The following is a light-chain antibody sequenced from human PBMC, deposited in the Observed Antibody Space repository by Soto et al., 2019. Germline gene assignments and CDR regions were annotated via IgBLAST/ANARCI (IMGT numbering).Light chain of an antibody. Sequence: DIQMTQSPSTLSASVGDRVTITCRASQNIRNGMAWFQQRPGKAPKLLIYGASTLETGVPTRFSGSGFGTEFTLTISSLQPDDIATYYCQQYTTSSWTFGQGTKVEIK. CDR1: QNIRNG. V-gene: IGKV1-5*03. J-gene: IGKJ1*01. CDR3: QQYTTSSWT. CDR2: GAS.